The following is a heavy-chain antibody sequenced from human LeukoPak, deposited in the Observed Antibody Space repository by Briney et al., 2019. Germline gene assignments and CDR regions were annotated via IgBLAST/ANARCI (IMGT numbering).Heavy chain of an antibody. CDR1: GFTFSTYW. CDR2: IKQDGSEK. CDR3: AKDPRGNYDILTGYSPFDY. J-gene: IGHJ4*02. V-gene: IGHV3-7*01. Sequence: GGSLRLSCAASGFTFSTYWMSWVRQAPGKGLEWVANIKQDGSEKYYVDSVKGRFTISRDNAKNSLFLQMNSLRAADTAVYYCAKDPRGNYDILTGYSPFDYWGQGTLVTVSS. D-gene: IGHD3-9*01.